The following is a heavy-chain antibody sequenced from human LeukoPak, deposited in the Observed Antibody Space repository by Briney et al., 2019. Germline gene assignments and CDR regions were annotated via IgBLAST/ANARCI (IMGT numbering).Heavy chain of an antibody. J-gene: IGHJ4*02. CDR2: MNPNSGNT. Sequence: ASVKVSCKASGYTFTSYDTNWVRQATGQGLEWMGWMNPNSGNTGYAQKFQGRVTITRNTSISTAYMELSSLRSEDTAVYYCARTSMVRGGNTEYYFDYWGQGTLVTVSS. CDR1: GYTFTSYD. V-gene: IGHV1-8*01. D-gene: IGHD3-10*01. CDR3: ARTSMVRGGNTEYYFDY.